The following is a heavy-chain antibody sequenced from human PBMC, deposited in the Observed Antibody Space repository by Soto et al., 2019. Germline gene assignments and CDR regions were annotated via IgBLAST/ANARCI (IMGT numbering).Heavy chain of an antibody. CDR2: IYHSGTT. J-gene: IGHJ4*02. CDR1: GDSISSGNW. V-gene: IGHV4-4*02. D-gene: IGHD4-17*01. Sequence: QVQLQESGPGLVKPSGTLSLTCSVSGDSISSGNWWTWVRQPPGKGLEWIGEIYHSGTTNYSPSLKCRVTISVDKSKNQFSLKLTSVTAADTAVYYCAREPNYGGNAGYFDYWGQGTLVTVSP. CDR3: AREPNYGGNAGYFDY.